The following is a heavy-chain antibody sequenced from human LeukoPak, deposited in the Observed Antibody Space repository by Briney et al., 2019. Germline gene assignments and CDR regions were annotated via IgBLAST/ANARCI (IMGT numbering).Heavy chain of an antibody. CDR1: GGSISSYY. J-gene: IGHJ5*02. Sequence: SETLSLTCTVPGGSISSYYWSWIRQPAGKGLEWIGRIYTSGSTNYNPSLKSRVTMSVDTSKNQFSLKLSSVTAADTAVYYCARDRPGFGDFWSGHNWFDPWGQGTLVTVSS. D-gene: IGHD3-3*01. CDR3: ARDRPGFGDFWSGHNWFDP. CDR2: IYTSGST. V-gene: IGHV4-4*07.